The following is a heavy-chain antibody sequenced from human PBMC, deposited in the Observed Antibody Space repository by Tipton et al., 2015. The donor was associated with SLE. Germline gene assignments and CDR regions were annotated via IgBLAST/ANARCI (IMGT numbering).Heavy chain of an antibody. Sequence: SLRLSCAASGFMFSSYAMRWVRQAPGKGLEWVSVISGGGDSASYAESVKGRFTISRDNSKNTLYLQMDSLRGDDTAVYYCVPRQVDFDHWGQGTLVSVSS. D-gene: IGHD2-15*01. V-gene: IGHV3-23*01. CDR2: ISGGGDSA. CDR3: VPRQVDFDH. CDR1: GFMFSSYA. J-gene: IGHJ4*02.